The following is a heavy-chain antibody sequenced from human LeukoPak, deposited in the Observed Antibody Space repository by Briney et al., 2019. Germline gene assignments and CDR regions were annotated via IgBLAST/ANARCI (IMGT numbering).Heavy chain of an antibody. V-gene: IGHV4-4*07. D-gene: IGHD3-3*01. J-gene: IGHJ4*02. Sequence: PSETLSLTCTVSGGSISSFYWSWIRQPAGKGLEWIGRIYTSGSTNYNPSLKSRVTMSVDTSKNQFSLKLSSVTAADTAVYYCARERTYYDFWSGYYTGESFDCWGQGTLVTVSS. CDR2: IYTSGST. CDR1: GGSISSFY. CDR3: ARERTYYDFWSGYYTGESFDC.